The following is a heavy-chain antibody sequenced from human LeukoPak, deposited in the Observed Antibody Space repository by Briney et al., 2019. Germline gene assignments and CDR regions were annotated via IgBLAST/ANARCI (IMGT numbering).Heavy chain of an antibody. Sequence: ASVTVSFKVSGYTLTELSMHWVRQAPGKGLEGMGGFDPEDGETIYAQKFQGRVTMTEDTSTDTAYMELSSLRSEDTAVYYCATLYCSSTSCKTNNWFDPWGQGTLVTVSS. CDR1: GYTLTELS. CDR3: ATLYCSSTSCKTNNWFDP. CDR2: FDPEDGET. D-gene: IGHD2-2*01. J-gene: IGHJ5*02. V-gene: IGHV1-24*01.